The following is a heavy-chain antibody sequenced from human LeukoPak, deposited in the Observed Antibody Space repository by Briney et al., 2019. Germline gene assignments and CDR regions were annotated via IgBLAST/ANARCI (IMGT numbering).Heavy chain of an antibody. CDR3: ARDPPIGGADVFDI. CDR1: GYTFTDYY. CDR2: IYPNSGGT. Sequence: ASVKVSCKASGYTFTDYYMHWVRQAPGQGLEWMGWIYPNSGGTNYAQKFQGRVTMTRDTSISTAYMELSRLTSDDTAVYYCARDPPIGGADVFDIWGQGTMVTVSS. V-gene: IGHV1-2*02. J-gene: IGHJ3*02. D-gene: IGHD3-10*01.